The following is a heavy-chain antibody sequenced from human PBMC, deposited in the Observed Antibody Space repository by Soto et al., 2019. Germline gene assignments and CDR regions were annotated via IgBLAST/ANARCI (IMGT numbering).Heavy chain of an antibody. J-gene: IGHJ5*02. D-gene: IGHD5-12*01. CDR1: GVTFNNHA. CDR2: IIPMFGTS. V-gene: IGHV1-69*01. Sequence: QVQLVQSGAEVKKPGSSVKVSCKAAGVTFNNHAINWVRQAPGQGLEWMGGIIPMFGTSNYAQKFQGRVTITADESTRTAYMALSSLRSEDTAVYSCVRGKMREMATILRDKWFDPWGQGTLVTVSS. CDR3: VRGKMREMATILRDKWFDP.